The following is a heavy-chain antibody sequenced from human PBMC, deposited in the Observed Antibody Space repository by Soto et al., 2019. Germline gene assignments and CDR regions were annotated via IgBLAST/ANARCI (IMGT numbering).Heavy chain of an antibody. V-gene: IGHV3-23*01. CDR2: ISGSGDRT. J-gene: IGHJ4*02. Sequence: EVQVLESGGGLVQSGGSLRLSCAASGFTFSSSAMSWVRQAPGKGLEWVSLISGSGDRTYYADSVKGRFTISRDNSESTFYLQMNTLRADDTAVYYCAKDRNIYGSRAFDYWGQGTLVTVFS. CDR1: GFTFSSSA. D-gene: IGHD3-10*01. CDR3: AKDRNIYGSRAFDY.